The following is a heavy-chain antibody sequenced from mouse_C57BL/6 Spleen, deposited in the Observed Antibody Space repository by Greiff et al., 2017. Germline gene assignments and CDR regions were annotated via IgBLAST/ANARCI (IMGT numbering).Heavy chain of an antibody. D-gene: IGHD1-1*01. CDR3: ARGTTVYAMDY. CDR2: IYPGRGST. CDR1: GYTFTSYW. V-gene: IGHV1-55*01. Sequence: QVPLQQPGAELVKPGASVKMSCKASGYTFTSYWITWVKQRPGQGLEWIGDIYPGRGSTNYNEKFKSKATLTVDTSSSTAYMQLSSLTSEDSAVYYGARGTTVYAMDYWGQGTSVTVSS. J-gene: IGHJ4*01.